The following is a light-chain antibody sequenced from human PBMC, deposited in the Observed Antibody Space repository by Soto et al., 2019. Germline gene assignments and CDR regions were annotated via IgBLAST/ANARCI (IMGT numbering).Light chain of an antibody. V-gene: IGKV3-15*01. Sequence: EIVLTQSPCTLSVSPGERATLSCRASQSLNSNSLAWYQQKPGQAPRLLIYNAYNRASGIPARFSGSGSGTEFTLTISSLQSEDFAVYYCQQYNNWPQTFGQGTKVDIK. J-gene: IGKJ1*01. CDR3: QQYNNWPQT. CDR2: NAY. CDR1: QSLNSNS.